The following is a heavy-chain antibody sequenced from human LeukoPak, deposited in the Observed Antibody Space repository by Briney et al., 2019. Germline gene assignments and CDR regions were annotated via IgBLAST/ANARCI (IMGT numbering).Heavy chain of an antibody. D-gene: IGHD1-26*01. CDR3: ARDKGGSYSCFDI. CDR2: IYYTGST. Sequence: PSETLSLTCTVSGGSISSYYWSWIRQPPGKGLEWIGYIYYTGSTNYNPSLKSRVSISVDTSKNHFSLKLTSVTAADAAVYYCARDKGGSYSCFDIWGQGTLVTVSS. J-gene: IGHJ4*02. CDR1: GGSISSYY. V-gene: IGHV4-59*01.